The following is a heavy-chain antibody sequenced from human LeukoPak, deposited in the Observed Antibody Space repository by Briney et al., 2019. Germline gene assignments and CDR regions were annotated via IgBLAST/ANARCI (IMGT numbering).Heavy chain of an antibody. V-gene: IGHV1-69*04. CDR3: ASARQRHCTNGVCPSLTDS. Sequence: SVKVSCKASGGTFSSYAINWVRQAPGQGLEWMGRIIRGLGISNYAQKFQGRVRITADKSTSTTYMELSSLRSEDTAVYYCASARQRHCTNGVCPSLTDSRGQGTLVTVSS. D-gene: IGHD2-8*01. CDR2: IIRGLGIS. J-gene: IGHJ4*02. CDR1: GGTFSSYA.